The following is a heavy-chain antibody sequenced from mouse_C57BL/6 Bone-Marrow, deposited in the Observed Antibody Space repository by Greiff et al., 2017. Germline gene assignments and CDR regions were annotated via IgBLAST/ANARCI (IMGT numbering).Heavy chain of an antibody. CDR1: GYTFTGYW. CDR3: ARLGHYYGSSFYYAMDY. CDR2: ILPGSGST. V-gene: IGHV1-9*01. Sequence: LVESGAELMKPGASVKLSCKATGYTFTGYWIEWVKQRPGHGLEWIGEILPGSGSTNYNEKFKGKATFTADTSSNTAYMQLSSLTTEDSAIYYCARLGHYYGSSFYYAMDYWGQGTSVTVSS. D-gene: IGHD1-1*01. J-gene: IGHJ4*01.